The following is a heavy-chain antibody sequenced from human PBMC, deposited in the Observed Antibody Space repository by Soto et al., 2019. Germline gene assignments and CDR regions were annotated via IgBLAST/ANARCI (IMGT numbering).Heavy chain of an antibody. CDR3: VRDGSSGWHFDS. CDR1: RLSLCGHW. Sequence: GGPKPSCGGPRLSLCGHWVRWVPPAPGKGLEWVANVMQDGSQKYLVDSVKGRFTISRDNAKNSLYLQMDSLRVEDTAVYYCVRDGSSGWHFDSWGQGTLVTVSS. J-gene: IGHJ4*02. D-gene: IGHD6-19*01. CDR2: VMQDGSQK. V-gene: IGHV3-7*01.